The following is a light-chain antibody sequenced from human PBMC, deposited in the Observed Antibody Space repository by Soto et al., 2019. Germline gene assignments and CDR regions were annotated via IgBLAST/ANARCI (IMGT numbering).Light chain of an antibody. CDR3: QQFGTSPLYT. CDR2: GAS. CDR1: QTFGSTY. J-gene: IGKJ2*01. V-gene: IGKV3-20*01. Sequence: ESVLTQSQGTLSLSPGERVTLSCRASQTFGSTYLAWYQQRPGQSPRLLIYGASRRASGIPDRFRGSGSGTDFTLIISRLEPEDFAVYYCQQFGTSPLYTFGQGTKLEIK.